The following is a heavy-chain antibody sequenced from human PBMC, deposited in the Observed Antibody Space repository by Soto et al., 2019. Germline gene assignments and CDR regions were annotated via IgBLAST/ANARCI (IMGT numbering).Heavy chain of an antibody. CDR2: INHSGST. D-gene: IGHD4-4*01. CDR3: ARAPPNYLPLFDY. CDR1: GGSFSGYY. J-gene: IGHJ4*02. V-gene: IGHV4-34*01. Sequence: SETLSLTCAVYGGSFSGYYWSWIRQPPGKGLEWIGEINHSGSTNYNPSLKSRVTISVDTSKNQFSLKLSSVTAADTAVYYCARAPPNYLPLFDYWGQGTLVTVSS.